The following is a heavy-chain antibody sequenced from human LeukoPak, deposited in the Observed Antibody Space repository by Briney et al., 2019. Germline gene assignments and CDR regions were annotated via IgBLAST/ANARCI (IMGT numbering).Heavy chain of an antibody. D-gene: IGHD3-22*01. CDR2: INPNSGGT. J-gene: IGHJ4*02. CDR3: ARDSMIVVVITTY. V-gene: IGHV1-2*02. CDR1: GYTFTGYF. Sequence: ASVKVSCKASGYTFTGYFMHWVRQAPGQGLEWMGWINPNSGGTNYAQKFQGKVTMTRDTSISTAYMELSRLRSDDTAVYYCARDSMIVVVITTYWGQGTLVTVSS.